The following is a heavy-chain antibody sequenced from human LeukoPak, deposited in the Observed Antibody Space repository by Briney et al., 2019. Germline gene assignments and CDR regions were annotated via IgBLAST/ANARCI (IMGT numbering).Heavy chain of an antibody. Sequence: GGSLRLSCAVSGFTFSSYAMSWVRQAPGKGLEWVGFIRSKAYGGTTEYAASVKGRFTISRDDSKSIAYLQMNSLKTEDTAVYYCTRDPKGGYSGYDPVPPYWGQGTLVTVSS. J-gene: IGHJ4*02. D-gene: IGHD5-12*01. CDR2: IRSKAYGGTT. V-gene: IGHV3-49*04. CDR1: GFTFSSYA. CDR3: TRDPKGGYSGYDPVPPY.